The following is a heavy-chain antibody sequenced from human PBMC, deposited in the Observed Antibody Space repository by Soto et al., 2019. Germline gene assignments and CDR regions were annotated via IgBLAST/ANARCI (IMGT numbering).Heavy chain of an antibody. CDR2: INNSGRS. J-gene: IGHJ4*02. Sequence: QPLPWGLEWIGEINNSGRSNYNPSLKSRVTISVDTSKNQFSLKLSSVTAADRAVYYCARGRGVDDFWSGLLDYWGRGTLVTVSS. V-gene: IGHV4-34*01. CDR3: ARGRGVDDFWSGLLDY. D-gene: IGHD3-3*01.